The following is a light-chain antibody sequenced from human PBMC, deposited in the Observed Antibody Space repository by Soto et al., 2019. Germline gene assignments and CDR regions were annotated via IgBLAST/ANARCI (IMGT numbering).Light chain of an antibody. V-gene: IGKV1-5*03. CDR2: KAS. CDR3: QQYNRYSPT. J-gene: IGKJ1*01. CDR1: QSISSW. Sequence: DIQMTQSPYTLSASVGDRVTLTCRASQSISSWLAWYQQKPGKAPKLLIYKASSVESGVPSRFSGSGSGTEFTLTISSLQPDDFATYYCQQYNRYSPTFGQGTKVDIK.